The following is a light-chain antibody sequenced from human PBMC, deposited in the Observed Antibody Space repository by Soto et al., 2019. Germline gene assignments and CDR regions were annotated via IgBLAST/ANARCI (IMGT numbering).Light chain of an antibody. CDR3: GAYAVFNNDVA. CDR2: EVS. V-gene: IGLV2-8*01. Sequence: QSALTQPPSASGSPGQSVTISCTGTISDVGGYNYVSWYQQHPGKAPKLMIYEVSERPSGVPDRFSGSKSGNTASLTVSGLQAEDEADYYCGAYAVFNNDVAFGGGTKLTVL. CDR1: ISDVGGYNY. J-gene: IGLJ2*01.